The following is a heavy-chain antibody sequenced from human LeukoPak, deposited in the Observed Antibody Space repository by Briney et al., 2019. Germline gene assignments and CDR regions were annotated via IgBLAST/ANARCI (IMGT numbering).Heavy chain of an antibody. D-gene: IGHD3-22*01. J-gene: IGHJ3*02. Sequence: PSETLSLTCTVSGGSISSYYWSWIRQPPGKGLEWIGYIYYSGSTNYNPSLKSRVTISVDTSKNQFSLKLSSVTAADTAAYYCARDGGHYDSSGYYYVFDAFDIWGQGTMVTVSS. CDR2: IYYSGST. CDR1: GGSISSYY. CDR3: ARDGGHYDSSGYYYVFDAFDI. V-gene: IGHV4-59*01.